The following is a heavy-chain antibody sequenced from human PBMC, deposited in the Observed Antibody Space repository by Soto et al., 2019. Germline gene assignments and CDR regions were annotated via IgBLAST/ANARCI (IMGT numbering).Heavy chain of an antibody. CDR2: ISAYNGNT. J-gene: IGHJ3*01. Sequence: ASVKVSCKASGYTFTCYGISWVRQAPGQGLEWMGWISAYNGNTNYAQKLQGRVTMTTDTSTSTAYMELRSLRSDDTAVYYCAREETYYDILTALTFWGQGTMVTVSS. CDR1: GYTFTCYG. D-gene: IGHD3-9*01. V-gene: IGHV1-18*01. CDR3: AREETYYDILTALTF.